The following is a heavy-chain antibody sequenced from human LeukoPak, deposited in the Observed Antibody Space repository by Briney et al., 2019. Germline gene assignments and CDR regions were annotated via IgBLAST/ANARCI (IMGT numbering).Heavy chain of an antibody. CDR1: GGSISSGSYY. CDR2: IYTSGST. D-gene: IGHD2-2*01. J-gene: IGHJ6*03. CDR3: ARDPVVVPAAKNYYYYYMDV. Sequence: SETLSLTCTVSGGSISSGSYYWSWIRQPAGKGLEWIGRIYTSGSTNYNPSLKSRVTISVDTSKNQLSLKLSSVTAADTAVYYCARDPVVVPAAKNYYYYYMDVWGKGTTVTVSS. V-gene: IGHV4-61*02.